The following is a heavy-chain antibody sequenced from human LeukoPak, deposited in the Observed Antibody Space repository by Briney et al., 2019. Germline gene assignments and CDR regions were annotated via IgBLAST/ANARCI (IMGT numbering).Heavy chain of an antibody. J-gene: IGHJ3*02. CDR3: ARAPTVVTPEAFDI. CDR2: INPNSGGT. CDR1: GYTFTGYY. D-gene: IGHD4-23*01. Sequence: GASVKVSCKASGYTFTGYYMHWVRPAPGQGLEWMGWINPNSGGTNYAQKFQGRVTMTRDTSISTAYIELSRLRSDDTAVYYCARAPTVVTPEAFDIWGQGTMVTVSS. V-gene: IGHV1-2*02.